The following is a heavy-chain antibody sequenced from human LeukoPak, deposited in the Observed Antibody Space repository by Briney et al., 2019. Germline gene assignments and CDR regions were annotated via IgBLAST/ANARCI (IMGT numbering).Heavy chain of an antibody. CDR3: ARGYSSGWNGRVAFDP. D-gene: IGHD6-19*01. CDR1: GGSVSSYY. V-gene: IGHV4-59*02. J-gene: IGHJ5*02. Sequence: PSETLSLTCSVSGGSVSSYYWNWIRQPPGKGLEWIGFFYHSGGTHYNPSLKSRVTISLDTSKSQVSLNLSSVTAADTAVYYCARGYSSGWNGRVAFDPWGQGTLVTVSS. CDR2: FYHSGGT.